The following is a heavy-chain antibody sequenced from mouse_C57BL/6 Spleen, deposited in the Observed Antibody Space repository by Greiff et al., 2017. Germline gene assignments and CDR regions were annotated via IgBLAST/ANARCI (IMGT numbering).Heavy chain of an antibody. CDR1: GFTFSSYT. J-gene: IGHJ2*01. V-gene: IGHV5-9*01. D-gene: IGHD1-1*02. Sequence: EVMLVESGGGLVKPGGSLKLSCAASGFTFSSYTMSWVRQTPEKRLEWVATISGGGGNTYYPDSVKGRFTISRDNAKNTLYLQMSSRRSEDTALYYCARDYGGDYWGQGTTLTVSS. CDR3: ARDYGGDY. CDR2: ISGGGGNT.